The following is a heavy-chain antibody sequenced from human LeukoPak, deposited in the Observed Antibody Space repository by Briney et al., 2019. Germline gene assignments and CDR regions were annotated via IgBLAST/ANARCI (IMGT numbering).Heavy chain of an antibody. CDR2: IYYSGST. CDR3: ARDGGGSNFDY. J-gene: IGHJ4*02. V-gene: IGHV4-59*01. Sequence: SETLSLTCTVSGGSISSYYWSWIRQPPGKGLEWIGYIYYSGSTNYNPSLKSRVTLSVDTSKNQFSLKLSSVTAADTAVYYCARDGGGSNFDYWGQGTLVTVSS. CDR1: GGSISSYY. D-gene: IGHD2-15*01.